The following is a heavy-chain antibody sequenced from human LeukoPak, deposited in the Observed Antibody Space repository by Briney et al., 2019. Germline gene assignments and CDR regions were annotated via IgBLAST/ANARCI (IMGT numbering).Heavy chain of an antibody. V-gene: IGHV1-46*01. Sequence: ASVKVSCKASGYTFTSYYMHWVRQAPGQGLEWMGIINPSGGSTSYAQKFQGRVTITRNTSISTAYMELSSLRSEDTAVYYCARGPNTAMDFDYWGQGTLVTVSS. CDR3: ARGPNTAMDFDY. D-gene: IGHD5-18*01. J-gene: IGHJ4*02. CDR1: GYTFTSYY. CDR2: INPSGGST.